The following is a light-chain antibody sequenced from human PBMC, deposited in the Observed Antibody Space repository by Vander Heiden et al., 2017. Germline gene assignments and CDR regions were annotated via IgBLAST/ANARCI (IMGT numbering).Light chain of an antibody. CDR3: QQYGSSPLT. V-gene: IGKV3-20*01. CDR2: GAS. CDR1: QSVSSSY. J-gene: IGKJ1*01. Sequence: IVFTQSPGTLSLSPGVRATLSCRASQSVSSSYLAWYQQKPGQALRLLIYGASSRATGIPDRFTGSGSGTDFTLTISRLEPEDFAVYYCQQYGSSPLTFGQGTKVEIK.